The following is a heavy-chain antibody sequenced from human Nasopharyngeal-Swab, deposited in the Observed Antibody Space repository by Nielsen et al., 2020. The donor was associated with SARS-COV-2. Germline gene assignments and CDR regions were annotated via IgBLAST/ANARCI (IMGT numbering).Heavy chain of an antibody. CDR2: ISKSGDST. CDR1: GFTFSNYA. V-gene: IGHV3-23*01. D-gene: IGHD3-10*01. CDR3: AKDAVFYSSGTPYYFDF. J-gene: IGHJ4*02. Sequence: GESLKISCEVSGFTFSNYAMSWVRQAPGKGLEWVSGISKSGDSTYYADSVEGRFTISSDNSKRTVYLQMNSLRVEDAAVYYCAKDAVFYSSGTPYYFDFWGQGVLVAVSS.